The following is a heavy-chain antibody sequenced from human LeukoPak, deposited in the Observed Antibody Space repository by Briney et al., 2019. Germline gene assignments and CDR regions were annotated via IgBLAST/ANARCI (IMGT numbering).Heavy chain of an antibody. CDR1: GYTLSYYG. CDR3: VRGGVVVPALGDY. J-gene: IGHJ4*02. D-gene: IGHD2-2*01. CDR2: ISPYKSNT. Sequence: ASVKVSCKTSGYTLSYYGVSWVRQAPGQGLERMRWISPYKSNTMYAQRFQGRVTITTDTSTSTAYMELRSLRSDDTAVYYCVRGGVVVPALGDYWGQGTLVTVSS. V-gene: IGHV1-18*01.